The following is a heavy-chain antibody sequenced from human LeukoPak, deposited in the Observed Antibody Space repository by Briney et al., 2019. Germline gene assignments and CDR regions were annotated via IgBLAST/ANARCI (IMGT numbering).Heavy chain of an antibody. D-gene: IGHD3-10*01. CDR2: IYSGGST. CDR3: ARDLSGEGDV. Sequence: GGSLRLSCAASGFTFSSYAMTWVRQAPGKGLEWVSVIYSGGSTYYADSVKGRFTISRDNSKNTLYLQMNSLRAEDTAVYYCARDLSGEGDVWGKGTTVTISS. J-gene: IGHJ6*04. V-gene: IGHV3-53*01. CDR1: GFTFSSYA.